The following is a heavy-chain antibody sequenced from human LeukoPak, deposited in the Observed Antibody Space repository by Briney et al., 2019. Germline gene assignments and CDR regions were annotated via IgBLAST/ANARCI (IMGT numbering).Heavy chain of an antibody. J-gene: IGHJ4*02. CDR2: ISSSGDIM. CDR3: ARIGGSSNFDH. V-gene: IGHV3-48*03. D-gene: IGHD4-23*01. Sequence: GGSLRLSCAASGFSFSSYEMNWVRQAPGKGLEWVSYISSSGDIMYSADSVKGRFTISRDNAKNSLYLQMNSLRADDTAVYYCARIGGSSNFDHWGQGILVTVSS. CDR1: GFSFSSYE.